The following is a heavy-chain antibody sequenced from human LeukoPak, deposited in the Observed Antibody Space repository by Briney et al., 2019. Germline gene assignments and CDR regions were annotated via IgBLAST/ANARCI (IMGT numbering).Heavy chain of an antibody. Sequence: GGSLRLSCAASGFTFSSYAMHWVRQAPGKGLEYVSAISSNGGSTYYANSVKGRFTISRDNSKNTLYLQMGSLRAEDMAVYYCARVGGYYFRQIDYWGQGTLVTVSS. D-gene: IGHD3-22*01. CDR2: ISSNGGST. J-gene: IGHJ4*02. CDR3: ARVGGYYFRQIDY. V-gene: IGHV3-64*01. CDR1: GFTFSSYA.